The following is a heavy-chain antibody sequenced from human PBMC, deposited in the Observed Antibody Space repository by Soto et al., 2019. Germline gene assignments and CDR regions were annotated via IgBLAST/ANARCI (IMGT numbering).Heavy chain of an antibody. Sequence: QAQLVQSGAEVKKPGASVKVSCKASGYTLTDYYMHWVRQAPGQGLEWMGWINPNSGGTSYAQKFQGWVTMTRDTSISTAYMELSRLKSDDTAVYYCARGGYSSGYDAFDIWGQGTIVTVSS. J-gene: IGHJ3*02. CDR1: GYTLTDYY. CDR2: INPNSGGT. CDR3: ARGGYSSGYDAFDI. V-gene: IGHV1-2*04. D-gene: IGHD6-19*01.